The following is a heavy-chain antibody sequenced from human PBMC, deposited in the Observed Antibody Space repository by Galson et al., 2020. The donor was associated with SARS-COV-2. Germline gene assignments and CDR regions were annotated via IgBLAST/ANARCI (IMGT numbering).Heavy chain of an antibody. CDR1: GFTFSIYA. D-gene: IGHD3-16*01. V-gene: IGHV3-23*01. CDR2: ISGSGATT. CDR3: AKGRGEFVNQAPDY. J-gene: IGHJ4*02. Sequence: GGSLRLSCAASGFTFSIYAMSWFRQVPGKGLEWVSGISGSGATTYYADSAKGRFIISKDNSKNTLYLQMNSLRVGDTAVYYCAKGRGEFVNQAPDYWGEGTLVTVS.